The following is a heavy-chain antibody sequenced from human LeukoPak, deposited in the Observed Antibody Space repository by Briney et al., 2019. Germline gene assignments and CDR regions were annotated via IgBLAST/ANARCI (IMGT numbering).Heavy chain of an antibody. V-gene: IGHV3-23*01. Sequence: GGSLRLSCAASGFTFDDYAMHWVRQAPGKGLEWVSAISGSGGSTYYADSVKGRFTISRDNSKNTLYLQMNSLRAEDTAVYYCAKESYSGYDWDFDYWGQGTLVTVSS. CDR1: GFTFDDYA. CDR2: ISGSGGST. CDR3: AKESYSGYDWDFDY. D-gene: IGHD5-12*01. J-gene: IGHJ4*02.